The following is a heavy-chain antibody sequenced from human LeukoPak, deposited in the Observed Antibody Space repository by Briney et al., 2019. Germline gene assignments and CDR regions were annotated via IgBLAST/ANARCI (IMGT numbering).Heavy chain of an antibody. D-gene: IGHD1-26*01. J-gene: IGHJ6*02. Sequence: ASVKVSCKASGYTFTSYGISWVRQAPGQGLEWMGWISAYNGNTNYAQKLQGRVTMTTDTSTSSAYMELRSLRSDDTAVYYCARGSGIVGATDGMDVRGQGTTVTVSS. CDR2: ISAYNGNT. V-gene: IGHV1-18*01. CDR1: GYTFTSYG. CDR3: ARGSGIVGATDGMDV.